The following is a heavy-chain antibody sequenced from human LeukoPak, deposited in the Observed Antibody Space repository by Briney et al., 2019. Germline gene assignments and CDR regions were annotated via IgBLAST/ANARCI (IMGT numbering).Heavy chain of an antibody. D-gene: IGHD6-13*01. CDR2: MNTNSGDT. CDR1: GFTFSAYD. Sequence: GASVKVSCKASGFTFSAYDLHWVRQAPGHGPEWMGRMNTNSGDTNYGQKFQDRVTMTRDMSITTVYMELSRLTSDDTAVYYCARDRLSAAGRGGWGPGTLVTVSS. J-gene: IGHJ4*02. CDR3: ARDRLSAAGRGG. V-gene: IGHV1-2*06.